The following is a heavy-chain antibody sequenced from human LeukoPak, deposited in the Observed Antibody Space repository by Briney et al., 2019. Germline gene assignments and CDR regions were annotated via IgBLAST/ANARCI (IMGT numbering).Heavy chain of an antibody. V-gene: IGHV3-30*03. CDR2: ISYDGSDK. CDR3: ARDRRAVAVYFDY. Sequence: GGSLRLSCAASGFTFSSYGMHWVCQAPGKGLEWVAVISYDGSDKYYADSVKGRFTISRDNSKNTLYLQMNSLRPEDTAVYYCARDRRAVAVYFDYWGQGTLVTVSS. CDR1: GFTFSSYG. D-gene: IGHD6-19*01. J-gene: IGHJ4*02.